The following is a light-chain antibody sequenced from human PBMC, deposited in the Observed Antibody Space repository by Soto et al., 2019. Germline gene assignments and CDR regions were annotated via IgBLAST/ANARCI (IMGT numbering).Light chain of an antibody. CDR3: SSYTSGSSHYV. V-gene: IGLV2-14*01. J-gene: IGLJ1*01. Sequence: QSVLAQPASVTGSPAQSLTISCTGSSSDIGAYYSVSWYQHHPGKAPKLIIYGVTNRPSGVSNRFSGSKSGNTASLTISGLQAEDEADYHCSSYTSGSSHYVFGTGTKVTVL. CDR2: GVT. CDR1: SSDIGAYYS.